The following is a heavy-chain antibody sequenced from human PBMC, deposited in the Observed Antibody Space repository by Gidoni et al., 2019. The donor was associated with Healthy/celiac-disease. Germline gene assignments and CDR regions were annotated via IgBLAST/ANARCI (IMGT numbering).Heavy chain of an antibody. Sequence: QVQLVQSGAEVKKTGSSVKVSCKASGGTFSSYAISWVRQAPGQGLEWMGGIIPIFGTANYAQKFQGRVTITADKSTSTAYMELSSLRSEDTAVYYCARDPSRANYYDSSGYLFFWGQGTLVTVSS. CDR3: ARDPSRANYYDSSGYLFF. CDR1: GGTFSSYA. V-gene: IGHV1-69*06. CDR2: IIPIFGTA. D-gene: IGHD3-22*01. J-gene: IGHJ4*02.